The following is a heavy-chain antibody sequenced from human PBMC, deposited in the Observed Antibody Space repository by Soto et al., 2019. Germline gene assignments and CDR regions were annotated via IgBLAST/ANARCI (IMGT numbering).Heavy chain of an antibody. J-gene: IGHJ6*02. CDR1: GGTFSSYA. CDR2: IIPIFGTA. D-gene: IGHD6-19*01. CDR3: VTRTASLGIAVAGHPGGYYYRMDV. Sequence: QVQLVQSGAEVKKPGSSVKVSCKASGGTFSSYAISWVRQAPGQGLEWMGGIIPIFGTANYAQKFQGRVTITADKSTSTAYMELSSLRSEDTAVYYCVTRTASLGIAVAGHPGGYYYRMDVWGQGTTVTVSS. V-gene: IGHV1-69*06.